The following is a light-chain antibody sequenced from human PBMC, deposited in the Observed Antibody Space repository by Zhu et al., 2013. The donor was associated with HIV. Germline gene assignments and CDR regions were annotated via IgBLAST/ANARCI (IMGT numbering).Light chain of an antibody. Sequence: SSELTQDPAVSVALGQTVRITCQGDSLRSYYASWYHQKPGQAPVLVVYDDSDRPSGIPERFSGSNSGNTATLTISGVEAGDEADYYCQVWDSSGDHPVFGGGTKLTVL. V-gene: IGLV3-21*02. CDR2: DDS. CDR3: QVWDSSGDHPV. CDR1: SLRSYY. J-gene: IGLJ3*02.